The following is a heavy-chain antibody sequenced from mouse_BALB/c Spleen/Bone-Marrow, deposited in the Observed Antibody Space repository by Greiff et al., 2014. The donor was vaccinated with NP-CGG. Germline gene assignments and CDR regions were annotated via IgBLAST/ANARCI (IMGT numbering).Heavy chain of an antibody. J-gene: IGHJ3*01. Sequence: VQLQQSGPELVKPGASVKISCKASAYSFTGYYMHWVKQSHVKSLEWIGLINPYNGAASYNQNFRDKASLTVDKSSSTAYMELHSLTSEDSAVYYCARAELGRLTYWGQGTLVTVSA. D-gene: IGHD4-1*01. V-gene: IGHV1-31*01. CDR1: AYSFTGYY. CDR2: INPYNGAA. CDR3: ARAELGRLTY.